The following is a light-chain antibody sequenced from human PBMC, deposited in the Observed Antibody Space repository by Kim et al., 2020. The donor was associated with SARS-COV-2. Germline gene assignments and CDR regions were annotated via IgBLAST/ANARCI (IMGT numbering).Light chain of an antibody. CDR1: QSVSRSS. Sequence: FSPGESATLSCKTSQSVSRSSLALYQQKPGQAPRLLIYSVSPRATGIPDRFSGSGSGTDFTLVISRLEPEDFTVYYCQQYGSSPYSFGQGTKLEI. CDR2: SVS. V-gene: IGKV3-20*01. J-gene: IGKJ2*03. CDR3: QQYGSSPYS.